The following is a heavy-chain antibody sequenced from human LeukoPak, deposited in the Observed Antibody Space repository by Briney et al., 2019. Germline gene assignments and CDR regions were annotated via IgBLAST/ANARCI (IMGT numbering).Heavy chain of an antibody. D-gene: IGHD1-7*01. J-gene: IGHJ5*02. CDR1: GFTFSSYG. CDR3: ANVETHLTNWNYESGWFDP. CDR2: ISYDGSNK. Sequence: PGRSLRLSCAASGFTFSSYGMHWVRQAPGKGLEWVAVISYDGSNKYYADSVKGRFTISRDNSKNTLYLQMNSLRAEDTAVYYCANVETHLTNWNYESGWFDPWGQGTLVTVSS. V-gene: IGHV3-30*18.